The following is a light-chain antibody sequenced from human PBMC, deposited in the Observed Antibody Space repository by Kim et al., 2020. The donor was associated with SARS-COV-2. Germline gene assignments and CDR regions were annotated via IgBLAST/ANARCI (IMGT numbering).Light chain of an antibody. CDR3: CSYSSSSALL. CDR1: FRDIGGFNY. CDR2: DVN. Sequence: QYALTQPASVSGSPGQSITVSCAGTFRDIGGFNYVSWYRQRPGKAPELLMFDVNKRPSGVSDRFSGSKSDNTAYLTLSGPHIDDEADYYCCSYSSSSALLFGGGTKVTVL. V-gene: IGLV2-14*03. J-gene: IGLJ2*01.